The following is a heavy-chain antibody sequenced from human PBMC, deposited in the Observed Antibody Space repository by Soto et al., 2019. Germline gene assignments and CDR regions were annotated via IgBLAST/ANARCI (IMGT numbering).Heavy chain of an antibody. Sequence: SVKVSCKASGGTFSSYAISWVRQAPGQGLEWMGGIIPIFGTANYAQKFQGRVTITADESTSTAYMELSSLRSEDTAVYYCASPSRVYTVTTWGWFDPWGQGTLV. D-gene: IGHD4-17*01. J-gene: IGHJ5*02. CDR1: GGTFSSYA. CDR2: IIPIFGTA. CDR3: ASPSRVYTVTTWGWFDP. V-gene: IGHV1-69*13.